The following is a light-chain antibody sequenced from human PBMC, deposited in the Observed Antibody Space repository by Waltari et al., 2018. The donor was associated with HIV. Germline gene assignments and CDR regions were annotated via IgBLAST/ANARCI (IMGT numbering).Light chain of an antibody. CDR3: CSYAHNDPWV. CDR2: EVS. V-gene: IGLV2-23*02. Sequence: QSALPQPASVSGSPGPSITISCTGSRSGVGSYNLVSWYQPHPGKAPKLIISEVSKRPSGVSNRFSGSKSGTTASLTISGLQAEDEADYHCCSYAHNDPWVFGGGTRLTVL. J-gene: IGLJ3*02. CDR1: RSGVGSYNL.